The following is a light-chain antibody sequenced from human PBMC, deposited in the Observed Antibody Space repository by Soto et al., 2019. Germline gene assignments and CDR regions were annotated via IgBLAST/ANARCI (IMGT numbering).Light chain of an antibody. Sequence: AIQMTQSPSSLSASVGDRVTITCRASQGIRNDLGWYQQKPGKAPKLLIYDASALPRGVPARFSGSGSGTKFTLTIASLQPDDFATYYCQQYETFSGTFGPGTKVDIK. V-gene: IGKV1-6*01. CDR3: QQYETFSGT. CDR2: DAS. CDR1: QGIRND. J-gene: IGKJ1*01.